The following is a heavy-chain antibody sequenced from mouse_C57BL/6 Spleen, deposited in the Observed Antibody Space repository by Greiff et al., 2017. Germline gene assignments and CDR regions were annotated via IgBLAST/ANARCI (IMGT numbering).Heavy chain of an antibody. CDR3: ARGRKKTGPDY. Sequence: QVQLKQPGAELVRPGSSVKLSCKASGYTFTSYWMHWVKQRPIQGLEWIGNIDPSDSETHYNQKFKDKATLTVDKSSSTAYMQLSSLTSEDSAVYYCARGRKKTGPDYWGQGTTLTVSS. CDR2: IDPSDSET. D-gene: IGHD4-1*01. V-gene: IGHV1-52*01. J-gene: IGHJ2*01. CDR1: GYTFTSYW.